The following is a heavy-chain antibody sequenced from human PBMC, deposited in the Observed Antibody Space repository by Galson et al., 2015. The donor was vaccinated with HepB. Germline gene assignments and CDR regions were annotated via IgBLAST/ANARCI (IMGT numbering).Heavy chain of an antibody. CDR3: ARDRRITIFGVPLDI. CDR1: GYTFTGYY. J-gene: IGHJ3*02. V-gene: IGHV1-2*02. CDR2: INPNSGGT. Sequence: SVKVSCKASGYTFTGYYMHWVRQAPGQGLEWMGWINPNSGGTNYAQKFQGRVTMTRDTSISTAYMELSRLRSDDTAVYYCARDRRITIFGVPLDIWGQGTMVTVSS. D-gene: IGHD3-3*01.